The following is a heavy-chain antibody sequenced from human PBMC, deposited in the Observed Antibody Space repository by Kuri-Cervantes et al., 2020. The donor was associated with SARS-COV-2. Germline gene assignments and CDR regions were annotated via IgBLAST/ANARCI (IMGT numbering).Heavy chain of an antibody. CDR1: GFTVSSNY. V-gene: IGHV3-53*01. J-gene: IGHJ4*02. CDR2: IYSGGST. Sequence: GESLKISCAASGFTVSSNYMSWVRQAPGKGLGWVSVIYSGGSTYYADSVKGRFTISRDNSKNTLYLQMNSLRAEDTAVYYCAKLATVAGNDYWGQGTLVTVSS. CDR3: AKLATVAGNDY. D-gene: IGHD6-19*01.